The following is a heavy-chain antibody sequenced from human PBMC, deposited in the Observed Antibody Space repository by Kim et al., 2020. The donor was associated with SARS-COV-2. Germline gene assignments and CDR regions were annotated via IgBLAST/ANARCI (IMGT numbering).Heavy chain of an antibody. J-gene: IGHJ4*02. D-gene: IGHD2-15*01. Sequence: GGSLRLSCAASGFTFSSYGMHWVRQAPGKGLEWVAVISYDGSNKYYADSVKGRFTISRDNSKNTLYLQMNSLRAEDTAVYYCAKDHEGPFLYWREYYFDYWGQGTLVTVSS. CDR3: AKDHEGPFLYWREYYFDY. V-gene: IGHV3-30*18. CDR2: ISYDGSNK. CDR1: GFTFSSYG.